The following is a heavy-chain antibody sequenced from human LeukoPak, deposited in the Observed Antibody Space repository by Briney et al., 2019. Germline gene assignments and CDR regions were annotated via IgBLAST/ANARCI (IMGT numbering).Heavy chain of an antibody. V-gene: IGHV3-30*02. J-gene: IGHJ2*01. CDR3: AKDSGYSSKYWYFNL. Sequence: GGSLRLSCAASGFTFSAYGMHWVRQAPGKGLEWVAFIRYDGSDTYYADSMKGRFSISRDNSKNTLYVQMSSLRAEDTAVYYCAKDSGYSSKYWYFNLWGRGTQVTVSS. CDR2: IRYDGSDT. D-gene: IGHD2-15*01. CDR1: GFTFSAYG.